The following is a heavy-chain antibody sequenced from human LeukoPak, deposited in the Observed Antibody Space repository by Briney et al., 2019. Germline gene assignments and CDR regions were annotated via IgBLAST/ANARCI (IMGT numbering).Heavy chain of an antibody. CDR2: RYHNGNN. CDR1: GVSISSHY. D-gene: IGHD2-8*01. V-gene: IGHV4-59*11. CDR3: ARMVFGIMTGYYHDS. Sequence: SETLSLTCNVSGVSISSHYWSWLRQPPGKGLEWIGYRYHNGNNNYNPSLRSRVTVSIDISKSQVSLSLNSVTAADTAVYYCARMVFGIMTGYYHDSWGQGTLVTVSS. J-gene: IGHJ4*02.